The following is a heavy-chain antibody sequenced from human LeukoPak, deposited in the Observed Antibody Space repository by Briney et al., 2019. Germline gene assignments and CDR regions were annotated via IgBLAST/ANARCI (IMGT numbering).Heavy chain of an antibody. CDR2: IKQDGSEQ. V-gene: IGHV3-7*05. J-gene: IGHJ4*02. Sequence: PGGSLRLSCAASRFTLSSHWMSWVRQAPGKGLEWVANIKQDGSEQYYADSVRGRFTISRDNAKNSLYLQMNSLTAEGTAIYYCARESAGGPDYWGQGTLVTVSP. D-gene: IGHD6-19*01. CDR3: ARESAGGPDY. CDR1: RFTLSSHW.